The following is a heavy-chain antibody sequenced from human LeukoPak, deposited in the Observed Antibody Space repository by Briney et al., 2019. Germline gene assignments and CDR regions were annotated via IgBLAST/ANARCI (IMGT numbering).Heavy chain of an antibody. CDR2: KYSSGNT. CDR1: GGSISNYY. J-gene: IGHJ5*02. CDR3: ARHSPPNYDKLNWFDP. Sequence: SETLSLTCTVSGGSISNYYWSWIRQPPGKGLEWNGFKYSSGNTNYNPSLKSRVTISVDTSRNQLSLKLSSVTAADTAVYYCARHSPPNYDKLNWFDPWGQGTLVTVSS. V-gene: IGHV4-59*08. D-gene: IGHD3-22*01.